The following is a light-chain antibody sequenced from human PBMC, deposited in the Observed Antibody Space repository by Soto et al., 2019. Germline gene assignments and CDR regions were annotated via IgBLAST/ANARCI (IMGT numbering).Light chain of an antibody. J-gene: IGKJ5*01. CDR1: QSLVHSDGIAY. CDR2: KVY. V-gene: IGKV2-30*02. Sequence: DVVMTQSPLSLPVTLGQPASISCRSNQSLVHSDGIAYFSWFQQRPGRSPRRLIYKVYNRDSGVTARFSGSGSGTDFALKISRVEAEDVGVYYCMPGTHWPITVGQGTRLDIK. CDR3: MPGTHWPIT.